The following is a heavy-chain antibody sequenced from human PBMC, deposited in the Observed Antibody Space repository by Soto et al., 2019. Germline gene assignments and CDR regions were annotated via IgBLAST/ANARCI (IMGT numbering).Heavy chain of an antibody. CDR2: ISYDGSNK. CDR1: GFTFSSYG. Sequence: QVQLVESGGGVVQPGRSLRLSCAASGFTFSSYGMHWVRQAPGKGLEWVAVISYDGSNKYYADSVKGRFTISRDNSKNTLYLQLSGRRAEDGAVYYCEKAPLRPGRAYGMDVWGQGTTVTVSS. J-gene: IGHJ6*02. CDR3: EKAPLRPGRAYGMDV. V-gene: IGHV3-30*18.